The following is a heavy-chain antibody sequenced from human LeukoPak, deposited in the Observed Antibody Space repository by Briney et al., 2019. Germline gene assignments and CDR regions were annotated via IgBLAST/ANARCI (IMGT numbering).Heavy chain of an antibody. CDR2: ISYDGSNK. CDR1: GFTFSSYG. J-gene: IGHJ4*02. Sequence: GRSLRLSCAASGFTFSSYGMHWVRQAPGKGLEWVAVISYDGSNKYYADSVKGRFTISRDNSKNTLYLQMNSLRAGDTAVYYCAKDLRWLQLSRQGFDYWGQGTLVTVSS. V-gene: IGHV3-30*18. CDR3: AKDLRWLQLSRQGFDY. D-gene: IGHD5-24*01.